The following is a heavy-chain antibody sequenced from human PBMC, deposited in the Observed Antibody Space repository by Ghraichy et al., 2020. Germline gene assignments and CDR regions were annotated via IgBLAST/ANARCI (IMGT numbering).Heavy chain of an antibody. J-gene: IGHJ6*03. D-gene: IGHD2-21*01. V-gene: IGHV2-26*01. CDR1: GFSLSNARMG. Sequence: SGPTLVKPTETLTLTCTVSGFSLSNARMGVSWIRQPPGKALEWLAHIFSNDEKSYSTSLKSRLTISKDTSKSQVVLTMTNMDPVDTATYYCARTLWCPYYYYYMDVWGKGTTVTVSS. CDR3: ARTLWCPYYYYYMDV. CDR2: IFSNDEK.